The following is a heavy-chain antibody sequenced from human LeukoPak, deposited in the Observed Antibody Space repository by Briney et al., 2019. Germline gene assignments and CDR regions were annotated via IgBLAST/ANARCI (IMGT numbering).Heavy chain of an antibody. CDR2: ISGSGSST. CDR1: GFTFSNYA. Sequence: GGSLRLSCAASGFTFSNYAMSWVRQAPGKGLEWVSGISGSGSSTHYADSVKGRFTISRDNSENTLFSQMNSLRAEDTAVYYCVKSNWASYWYFDLWGRGTLVTVSS. D-gene: IGHD2-8*01. J-gene: IGHJ2*01. V-gene: IGHV3-23*01. CDR3: VKSNWASYWYFDL.